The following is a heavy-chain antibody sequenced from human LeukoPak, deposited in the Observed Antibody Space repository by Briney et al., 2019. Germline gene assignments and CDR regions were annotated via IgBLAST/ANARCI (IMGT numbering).Heavy chain of an antibody. CDR2: INHSGST. CDR3: ARAPVLGSG. V-gene: IGHV4-34*01. Sequence: SETLSLTCAVYGGSFSGYYRSWIRQPPGKGLEWIGEINHSGSTNYNPSLKSRVTISVDTSKNQFSLKLSSVTAADTAVYYCARAPVLGSGWGQGTLVTVSS. J-gene: IGHJ4*02. D-gene: IGHD6-25*01. CDR1: GGSFSGYY.